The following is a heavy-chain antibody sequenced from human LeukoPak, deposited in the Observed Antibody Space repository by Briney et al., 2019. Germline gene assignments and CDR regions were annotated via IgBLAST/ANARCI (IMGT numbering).Heavy chain of an antibody. D-gene: IGHD3-3*01. J-gene: IGHJ4*02. Sequence: ASVKVSCKASGYTFTGYYMHWVRQAPGQGLEWMGWINPNSGGTNSAQKFQGRVTMTRDTSISTAYMELSGLRSDDTAVYYCAKTYATTSDFWSGLIDYWGQGTLVTVSS. CDR3: AKTYATTSDFWSGLIDY. V-gene: IGHV1-2*02. CDR2: INPNSGGT. CDR1: GYTFTGYY.